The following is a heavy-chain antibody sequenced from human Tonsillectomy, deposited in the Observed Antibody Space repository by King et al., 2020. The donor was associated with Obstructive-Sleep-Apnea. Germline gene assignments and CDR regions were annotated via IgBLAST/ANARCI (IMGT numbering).Heavy chain of an antibody. J-gene: IGHJ4*02. D-gene: IGHD3-10*01. V-gene: IGHV4-31*03. Sequence: QLQESGPGLVKPSQTLSLTCTVSGGSISSGGYYWSWIRQHPGKGLEWIGYIYYSGSTYYNPSLKSRVTISVDTSKNQFSLKLSSVTAADTAVYYCARXXTXVRGVIIKTFXYXXQGTLVTVSS. CDR3: ARXXTXVRGVIIKTFXY. CDR2: IYYSGST. CDR1: GGSISSGGYY.